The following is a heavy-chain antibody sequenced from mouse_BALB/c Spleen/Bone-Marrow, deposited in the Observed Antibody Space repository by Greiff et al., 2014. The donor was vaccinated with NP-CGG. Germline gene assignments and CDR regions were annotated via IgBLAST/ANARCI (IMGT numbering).Heavy chain of an antibody. Sequence: QVQLQQSGPGLVAPSQSLSITCTVSGFSLTDYGVSWIRQPPGKGLEWLGVIWGGGSTYYNSALKSRLSISKDNSKSQVFLKMNSRKTDDAAMYYCAKGGGLGPYWCFDVWGAGTTVTVSS. CDR3: AKGGGLGPYWCFDV. V-gene: IGHV2-6-5*01. D-gene: IGHD4-1*01. CDR1: GFSLTDYG. CDR2: IWGGGST. J-gene: IGHJ1*01.